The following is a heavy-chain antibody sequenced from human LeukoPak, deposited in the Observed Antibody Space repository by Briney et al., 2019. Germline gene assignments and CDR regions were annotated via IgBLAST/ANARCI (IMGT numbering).Heavy chain of an antibody. D-gene: IGHD5-18*01. V-gene: IGHV1-69*05. CDR1: GGTFSSYA. J-gene: IGHJ5*02. CDR3: ARRVTGYSYEEGNWFDP. CDR2: IIPIFGTA. Sequence: SVKVSCKASGGTFSSYAISWVRQAPGQGLEWMGGIIPIFGTANYAQKFQGRVTITTDESTSTAYMELSSLKSEDTAVYYCARRVTGYSYEEGNWFDPWGQGTLVTVSS.